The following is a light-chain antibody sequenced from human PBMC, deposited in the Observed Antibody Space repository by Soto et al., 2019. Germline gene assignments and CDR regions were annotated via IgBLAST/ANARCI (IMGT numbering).Light chain of an antibody. CDR3: AAWDDTLNGPV. CDR1: SSNIGSNP. Sequence: QLVLTQPPSASGTPGQRVTISCSGSSSNIGSNPVNWYQQLPGTAPRLLMYGNNQRPSAVPDRFSGSKSGTSASLAISGLQSEDEADYYCAAWDDTLNGPVFAGGTQLTVL. V-gene: IGLV1-44*01. CDR2: GNN. J-gene: IGLJ2*01.